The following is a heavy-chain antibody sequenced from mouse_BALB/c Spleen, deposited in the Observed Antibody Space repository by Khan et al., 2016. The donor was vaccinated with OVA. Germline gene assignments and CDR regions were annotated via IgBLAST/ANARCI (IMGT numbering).Heavy chain of an antibody. CDR3: ARWAYNPARDY. CDR2: ILPGRGST. Sequence: QVQLQQSGAELMKPGASVTISCKATGYTFSMYWIEWVKQRPGHGLEWIGEILPGRGSTNNNEKFKGKATFTADTSSNTAYMQLSSLTSEDSAVYYCARWAYNPARDYWGQGTSVTVSS. V-gene: IGHV1-9*01. CDR1: GYTFSMYW. D-gene: IGHD1-3*01. J-gene: IGHJ4*01.